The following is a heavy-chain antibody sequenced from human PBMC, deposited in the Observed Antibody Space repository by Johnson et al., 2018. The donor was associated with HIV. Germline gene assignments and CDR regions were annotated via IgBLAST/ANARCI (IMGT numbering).Heavy chain of an antibody. CDR1: EFIFSSYW. V-gene: IGHV3-7*03. CDR2: INQDG. Sequence: MQLVESGGGLVQPGGSLRLSCVTSEFIFSSYWMSWVRQAPGKGLEWVANINQDGSAPVKDRFTISRDDSTNTLYQMNSLKIEDTAVYYCATDLFSLILEDDAFDTWGQGTMVTVSS. CDR3: ATDLFSLILEDDAFDT. J-gene: IGHJ3*02.